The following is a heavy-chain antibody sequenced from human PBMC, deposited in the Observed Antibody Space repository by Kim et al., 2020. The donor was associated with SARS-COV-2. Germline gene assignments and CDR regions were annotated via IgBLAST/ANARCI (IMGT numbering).Heavy chain of an antibody. J-gene: IGHJ6*01. CDR3: ARDLSSSSWHYYYYGMDV. Sequence: GGSLRLSCAASGFTFSSYAMHWVRQAPGKGLEWVAVISFDGSNKYSADSVKGRFTISRDSSRNTLYLQMNSLRTEDTAVYYCARDLSSSSWHYYYYGMDV. V-gene: IGHV3-30*04. D-gene: IGHD6-13*01. CDR1: GFTFSSYA. CDR2: ISFDGSNK.